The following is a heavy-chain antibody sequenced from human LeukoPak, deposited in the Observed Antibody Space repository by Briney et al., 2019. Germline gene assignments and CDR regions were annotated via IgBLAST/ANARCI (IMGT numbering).Heavy chain of an antibody. Sequence: GGSLRLSCAASGFTFSDYYMSWIRQAPGKGLEWVSYITSSGSTIYYVDSVKGRFTISRDNAKNSLYLQMNSLRAEDTAVYYCARPYHYYYDSSGYIWGQGTLVTVSS. CDR2: ITSSGSTI. CDR3: ARPYHYYYDSSGYI. D-gene: IGHD3-22*01. J-gene: IGHJ4*02. V-gene: IGHV3-11*01. CDR1: GFTFSDYY.